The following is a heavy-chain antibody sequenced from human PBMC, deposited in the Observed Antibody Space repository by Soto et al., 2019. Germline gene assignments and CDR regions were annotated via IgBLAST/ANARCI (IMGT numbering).Heavy chain of an antibody. V-gene: IGHV4-59*08. CDR3: ASYSSGWSSTGFDP. J-gene: IGHJ5*02. Sequence: SETLSLTCTVSGGSISSYYWSWIRQPPGKGLEWIGYNYYSGSTNYNPSLKSRVTISVDTSKNQFSLKLSSVTAADTAVYYCASYSSGWSSTGFDPSGQGTLVTVSS. CDR2: NYYSGST. CDR1: GGSISSYY. D-gene: IGHD6-19*01.